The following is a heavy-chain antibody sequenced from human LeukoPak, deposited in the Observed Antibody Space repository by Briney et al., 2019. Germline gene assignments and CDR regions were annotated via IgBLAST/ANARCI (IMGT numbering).Heavy chain of an antibody. J-gene: IGHJ4*02. CDR2: IKQDGGEI. CDR3: ARDKVVGATIFDY. Sequence: GGSLSLFCGPSVFTLSTYCMSWVRQAPGKALVCGANIKQDGGEIYYVDSVKGRFTISIDNAKNSLYLQMSSLRAEDTAVYYCARDKVVGATIFDYWGQGTLVTVSS. D-gene: IGHD1-26*01. V-gene: IGHV3-7*03. CDR1: VFTLSTYC.